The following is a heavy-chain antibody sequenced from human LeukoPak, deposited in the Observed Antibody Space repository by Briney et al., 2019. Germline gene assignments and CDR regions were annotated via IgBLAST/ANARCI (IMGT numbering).Heavy chain of an antibody. CDR1: GFTFTDYW. V-gene: IGHV3-7*01. CDR3: ARVGTWELQRVFDY. CDR2: IQRGGSES. D-gene: IGHD1-26*01. J-gene: IGHJ4*02. Sequence: GGSLRLSCAASGFTFTDYWMTWVRQVPGKGLEWVANIQRGGSESYYMDSVKGRFTISRENAKNSLYLQMDSLRVEDTAVYYCARVGTWELQRVFDYWGQGTPVTVSS.